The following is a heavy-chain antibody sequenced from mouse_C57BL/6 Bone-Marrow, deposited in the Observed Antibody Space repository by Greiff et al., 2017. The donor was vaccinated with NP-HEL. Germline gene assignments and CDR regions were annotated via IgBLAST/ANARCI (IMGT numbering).Heavy chain of an antibody. J-gene: IGHJ4*01. V-gene: IGHV5-6*01. CDR1: GFTFSSYG. Sequence: EVMLVESGGDLVKPGGSLKLSCAASGFTFSSYGMSWVRQTPDKRLEWVATISSGGSYTYYPDSVKGRFTISRDNAKNTLYLQMSSLKSEDTAMYYCARKGAMDYWGQGTSVTVSS. CDR3: ARKGAMDY. CDR2: ISSGGSYT.